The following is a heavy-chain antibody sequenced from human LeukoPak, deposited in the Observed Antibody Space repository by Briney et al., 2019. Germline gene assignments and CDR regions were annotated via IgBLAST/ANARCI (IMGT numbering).Heavy chain of an antibody. J-gene: IGHJ4*02. V-gene: IGHV1-2*02. D-gene: IGHD6-6*01. CDR2: INPNSGGT. CDR3: ARVGYSSSSAFDY. Sequence: GASVKVSCKASGYTFTGYYMHWVRQAPGQGLEWMGWINPNSGGTNYAQKFQGRVTMTRDTSISTAYMELSSLRSEDTAVYYCARVGYSSSSAFDYWGQGALVTVSS. CDR1: GYTFTGYY.